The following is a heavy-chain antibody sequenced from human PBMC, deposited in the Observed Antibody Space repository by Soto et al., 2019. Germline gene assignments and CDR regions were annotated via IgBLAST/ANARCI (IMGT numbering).Heavy chain of an antibody. D-gene: IGHD2-15*01. CDR1: GGSISSGGYY. V-gene: IGHV4-31*03. CDR3: ARGSVVAATLFDY. J-gene: IGHJ4*02. CDR2: IYYSGST. Sequence: QVQLQESGPGLVKPSQTLSLTCTVSGGSISSGGYYWSWIRQHPGKGLEWIGYIYYSGSTYYNPSLKSRVTISVDTSKNQFSLKLSSVTAAGTAVYYCARGSVVAATLFDYWGQGTLVTVSS.